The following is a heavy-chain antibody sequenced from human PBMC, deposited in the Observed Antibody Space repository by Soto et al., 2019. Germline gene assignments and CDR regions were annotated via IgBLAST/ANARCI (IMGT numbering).Heavy chain of an antibody. CDR2: IDNAGTDS. J-gene: IGHJ6*04. CDR1: GFTLSGRS. Sequence: EVQLVESGGGLDQPGGSLRLSCAASGFTLSGRSMHWVRQAPGKGLVWVSGIDNAGTDSTYADSVKGRFTSSRDNAKNMLYLQMYSLRVEDTAVYYCARGWFGPDVWGKGTTVTVSS. V-gene: IGHV3-74*01. CDR3: ARGWFGPDV. D-gene: IGHD3-10*01.